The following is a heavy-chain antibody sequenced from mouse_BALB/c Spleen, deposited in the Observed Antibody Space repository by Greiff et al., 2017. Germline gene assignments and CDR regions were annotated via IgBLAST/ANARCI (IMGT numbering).Heavy chain of an antibody. D-gene: IGHD1-1*01. CDR2: ISSGGGST. CDR1: GFAFSSYD. Sequence: EVKLMESGGGLVKPGGSLKLSCAASGFAFSSYDMSWVRQTPEKRLEWVAYISSGGGSTYYPDTVKGRFTISRDNAKNTLYLQMSSLKSEDTAMYYCARHTLITTVVEGAMDYWGQGTSVTVSS. CDR3: ARHTLITTVVEGAMDY. V-gene: IGHV5-12-1*01. J-gene: IGHJ4*01.